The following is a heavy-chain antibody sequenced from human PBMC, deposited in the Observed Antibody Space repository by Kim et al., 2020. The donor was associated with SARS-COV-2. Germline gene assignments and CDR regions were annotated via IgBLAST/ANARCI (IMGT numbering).Heavy chain of an antibody. CDR2: ISSSSSYT. CDR3: ARDLVIPGSWDY. J-gene: IGHJ4*02. CDR1: GFTFSDYY. D-gene: IGHD2-2*01. Sequence: GGSLRLSCAASGFTFSDYYMSWIRQAPGKGLEWVSYISSSSSYTNYADSVKGRFTISRDNAKNSLYLQMNSLRAEDTAVYYCARDLVIPGSWDYWGQGTLVTVSS. V-gene: IGHV3-11*06.